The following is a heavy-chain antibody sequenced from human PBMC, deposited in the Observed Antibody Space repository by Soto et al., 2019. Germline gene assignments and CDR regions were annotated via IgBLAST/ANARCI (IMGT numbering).Heavy chain of an antibody. Sequence: PGESLKISCQGSGYSFASYWIGWVRQMPGKALEWMGIIYPGDSDTRYSPSFQGQVTISADKSLRPAYRKCTSRKASATALYNSARPPSFTPGFYYEGIDVWGQGTTVTVSS. D-gene: IGHD3-9*01. V-gene: IGHV5-51*01. CDR2: IYPGDSDT. CDR1: GYSFASYW. J-gene: IGHJ6*02. CDR3: ARPPSFTPGFYYEGIDV.